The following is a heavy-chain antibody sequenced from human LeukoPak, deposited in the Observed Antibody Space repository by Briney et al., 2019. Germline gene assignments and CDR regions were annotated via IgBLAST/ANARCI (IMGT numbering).Heavy chain of an antibody. D-gene: IGHD3-10*01. CDR1: GGSISSYY. CDR3: ARAVGGDGSGSL. J-gene: IGHJ4*02. CDR2: IYYRVTS. V-gene: IGHV4-59*01. Sequence: SETLSLTCTVSGGSISSYYWSWIRQPPGKGLKWIGYIYYRVTSDYNPSLKSRVTMSVDMSTRQISLKLSSVTAADTAVYYCARAVGGDGSGSLWGPGTLVTVSS.